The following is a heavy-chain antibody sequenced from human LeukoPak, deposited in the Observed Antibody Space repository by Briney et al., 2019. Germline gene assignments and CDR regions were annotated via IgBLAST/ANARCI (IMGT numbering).Heavy chain of an antibody. J-gene: IGHJ5*02. Sequence: PSETLSLTCTVSSGSIRSNSYHWGWIRQPPGKGLEWIGSIFYSGTTYYNPSLKSRVTISIDTSKNQFSLKLSSVTAADTAVYYCARRYSSSWGWFDPWGQGTLVTVSS. CDR2: IFYSGTT. D-gene: IGHD6-13*01. V-gene: IGHV4-39*01. CDR1: SGSIRSNSYH. CDR3: ARRYSSSWGWFDP.